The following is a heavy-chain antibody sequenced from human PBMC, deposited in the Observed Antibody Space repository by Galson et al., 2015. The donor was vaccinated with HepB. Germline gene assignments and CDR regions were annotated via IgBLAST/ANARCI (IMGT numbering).Heavy chain of an antibody. Sequence: SLRLSCAASGFTFSNYWMFWVRQAPGKGLEWVANIKQDGSEKYYMDSVKGRFTISRDNAKNSLYLQMNSLRAEDTAVYYCVKYFGDYAGGDSWGQGTLVTVSS. J-gene: IGHJ4*02. CDR1: GFTFSNYW. CDR2: IKQDGSEK. V-gene: IGHV3-7*01. CDR3: VKYFGDYAGGDS. D-gene: IGHD4-17*01.